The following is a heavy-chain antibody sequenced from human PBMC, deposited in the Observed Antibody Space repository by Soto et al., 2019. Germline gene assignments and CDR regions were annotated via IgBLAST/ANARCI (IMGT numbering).Heavy chain of an antibody. Sequence: GGSLRLSCAASGFTFSSYAMHWVRQAPGRGLEWVAVISFDGVNKYYADSVKGRFTISRDNSKNTMYLQVNSLRAEDTAVYYCARDPGEGRYGYSYPYYLDYWGQGTLVTVSS. D-gene: IGHD5-18*01. CDR1: GFTFSSYA. CDR2: ISFDGVNK. V-gene: IGHV3-30-3*01. CDR3: ARDPGEGRYGYSYPYYLDY. J-gene: IGHJ4*02.